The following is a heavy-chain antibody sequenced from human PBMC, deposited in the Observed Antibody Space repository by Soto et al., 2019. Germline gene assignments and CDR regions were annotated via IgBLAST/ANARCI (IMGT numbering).Heavy chain of an antibody. J-gene: IGHJ4*02. D-gene: IGHD6-19*01. CDR3: ASSIAVAGLAA. Sequence: VARVPCCTCVCRWVIATPEKALDWVAVISNDGSKKYFVDSVKGRFTISRDNSNNTVYLQMNSLRAEDTALYYCASSIAVAGLAAWGPGTMV. CDR1: RVPCCTCV. CDR2: ISNDGSKK. V-gene: IGHV3-30-3*01.